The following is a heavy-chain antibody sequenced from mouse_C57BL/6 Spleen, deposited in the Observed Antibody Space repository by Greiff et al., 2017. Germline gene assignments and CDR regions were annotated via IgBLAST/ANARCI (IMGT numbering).Heavy chain of an antibody. D-gene: IGHD5-1*01. CDR3: ARRTYHLYAMDY. Sequence: QVQLQQPGAELVKPGASVKLSCKASGYTFTSYWMHWVKQRPGQGLEWIGMIHPNSGSTNYNEKFKSKATLTVDKSSSTAYMQLSSLTSEDSAVYYCARRTYHLYAMDYCGQGTSGTVSS. V-gene: IGHV1-64*01. CDR1: GYTFTSYW. J-gene: IGHJ4*01. CDR2: IHPNSGST.